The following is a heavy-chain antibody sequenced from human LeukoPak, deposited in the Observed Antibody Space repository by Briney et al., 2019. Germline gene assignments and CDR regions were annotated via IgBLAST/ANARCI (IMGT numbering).Heavy chain of an antibody. CDR3: ARDGTYYYQTSGYFPPYFQY. D-gene: IGHD3-22*01. V-gene: IGHV3-30-3*01. CDR2: ISSDGSNK. J-gene: IGHJ4*02. CDR1: GFTFTTYV. Sequence: GRSLRLSCAASGFTFTTYVMHWVRQAPGKGLEWVSVISSDGSNKFYADSVKGRFTISRDNSNSTLYLQMNSLRAEDTAVYFCARDGTYYYQTSGYFPPYFQYWGQGIPVTVSS.